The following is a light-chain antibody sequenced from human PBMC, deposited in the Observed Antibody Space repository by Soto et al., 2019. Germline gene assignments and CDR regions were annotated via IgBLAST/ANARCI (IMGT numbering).Light chain of an antibody. J-gene: IGKJ1*01. CDR2: GAS. CDR1: QSVSNY. Sequence: EIVLTQSPGTLSLSPGERATLSCRASQSVSNYLAWYQQKPGKAPKLLIYGASSRATGIPDRFSGSGSGTDFTLTISSLQPEDFAMYYCHQYSRSPHTFGQGTKVEIK. CDR3: HQYSRSPHT. V-gene: IGKV3-20*01.